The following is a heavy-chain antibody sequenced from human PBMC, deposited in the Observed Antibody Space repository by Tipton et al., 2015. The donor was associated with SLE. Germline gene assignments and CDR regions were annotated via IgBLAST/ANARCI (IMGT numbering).Heavy chain of an antibody. V-gene: IGHV3-33*08. D-gene: IGHD3-9*01. Sequence: SLRLSCTASGFSFSDYQMSWIRQAPGKGLEWVAVMWYDGSNKYSADSVKGRFTISRDNSKNTLYLQMNSLRAEDTAVYYCARVLTPYYGMDVWGQGTTVTVSS. J-gene: IGHJ6*02. CDR1: GFSFSDYQ. CDR3: ARVLTPYYGMDV. CDR2: MWYDGSNK.